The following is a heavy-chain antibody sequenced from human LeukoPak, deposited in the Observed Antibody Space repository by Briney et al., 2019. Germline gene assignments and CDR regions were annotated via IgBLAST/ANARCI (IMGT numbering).Heavy chain of an antibody. D-gene: IGHD3-22*01. CDR2: MNPISGNT. CDR1: GYTFTSYD. J-gene: IGHJ4*02. Sequence: ASVKVSCKASGYTFTSYDINWVRQATGQGLEWMGWMNPISGNTGSAQKFQGRVSMTRNNPIGTAYMELSSLRSEDTAVHYCARVGYDSSGYYLHDYWGQGTLVTVSS. V-gene: IGHV1-8*01. CDR3: ARVGYDSSGYYLHDY.